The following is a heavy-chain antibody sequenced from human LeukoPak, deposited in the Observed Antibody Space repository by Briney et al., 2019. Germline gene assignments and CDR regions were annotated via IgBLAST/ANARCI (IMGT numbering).Heavy chain of an antibody. CDR3: ATDSIRGHFDWSIQPIQH. J-gene: IGHJ1*01. D-gene: IGHD3-9*01. Sequence: ASVKVSCKVSGYTLTELSMHWVRQAPGKGLEWMGGFDPEDGETIYAQKFQGRVTMTEDTSTDTAYMGLSSLRSEDTAVYYCATDSIRGHFDWSIQPIQHWGQGTLVTVSS. CDR1: GYTLTELS. CDR2: FDPEDGET. V-gene: IGHV1-24*01.